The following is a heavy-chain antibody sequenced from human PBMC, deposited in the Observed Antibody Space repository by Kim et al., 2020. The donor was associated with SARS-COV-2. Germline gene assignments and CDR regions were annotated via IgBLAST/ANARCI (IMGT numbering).Heavy chain of an antibody. CDR2: ISGSGGST. CDR1: GFTFSSYA. CDR3: AKDRVRFLESTYYYYMDV. J-gene: IGHJ6*03. V-gene: IGHV3-23*01. Sequence: GGSLRLSCAASGFTFSSYAMSWVRQAPGKGLEWVSAISGSGGSTYYADSVKGRFTISRDNSKNTLYLQMNSLRAEDTAVYYCAKDRVRFLESTYYYYMDVWGKGTTVTVSS. D-gene: IGHD3-3*01.